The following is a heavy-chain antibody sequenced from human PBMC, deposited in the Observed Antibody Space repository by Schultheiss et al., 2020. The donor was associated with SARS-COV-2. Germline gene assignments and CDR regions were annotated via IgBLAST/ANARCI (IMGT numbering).Heavy chain of an antibody. CDR1: GGSISSYY. Sequence: SETLSLTCTVSGGSISSYYWSWIRQPPGKGLEWIRYIYYSGSTNYNPSLKSRVTISVDTSKNQFSLKLSSVTAADTAVYYCYLLSGTVTTAIDYWGQGTLVTVSS. CDR2: IYYSGST. D-gene: IGHD4-17*01. J-gene: IGHJ4*02. CDR3: YLLSGTVTTAIDY. V-gene: IGHV4-59*12.